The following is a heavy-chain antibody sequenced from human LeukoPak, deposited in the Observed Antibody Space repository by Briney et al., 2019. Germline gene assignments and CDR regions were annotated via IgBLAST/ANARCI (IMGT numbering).Heavy chain of an antibody. CDR3: ARLAQGYCSDGSCYSSNWFDP. D-gene: IGHD2-15*01. CDR1: GYTFTSYG. CDR2: ISAYNGNT. V-gene: IGHV1-18*01. Sequence: ASVKVSCKASGYTFTSYGISWVRQAPGQGLEWMGWISAYNGNTNYAQKLQGRVTMTTDTSTSTAYMELRSLRSDDTAVYYCARLAQGYCSDGSCYSSNWFDPWGQGTLVTVSS. J-gene: IGHJ5*02.